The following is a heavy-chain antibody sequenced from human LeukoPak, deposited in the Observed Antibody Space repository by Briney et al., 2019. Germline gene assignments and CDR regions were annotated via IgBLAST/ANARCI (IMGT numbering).Heavy chain of an antibody. J-gene: IGHJ6*02. Sequence: QPGGSLRLSCAASGFTFSSYAMHWVRQAPGKGLEWVAVISYDGSNKYYADSVKGRFTIPRDNSKNTLYLQMNSLRAEDTAIYYCARDRSERYSYYYGMDVWGQGTTVTVSS. V-gene: IGHV3-30*04. D-gene: IGHD5-24*01. CDR1: GFTFSSYA. CDR2: ISYDGSNK. CDR3: ARDRSERYSYYYGMDV.